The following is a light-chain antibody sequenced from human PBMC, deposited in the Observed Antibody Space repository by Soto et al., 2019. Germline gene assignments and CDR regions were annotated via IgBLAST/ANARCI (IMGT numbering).Light chain of an antibody. V-gene: IGKV1-5*01. Sequence: DIQMTQSPSTLSASVGDRVTITSRASQSISYKLAWYQHKPGKAPKLLIYDASGLQSGVPSRFSGSGSGTEFTLTISSLQPDDFATYFCQQYHTYSYTFGQGTKVDIK. CDR3: QQYHTYSYT. CDR1: QSISYK. J-gene: IGKJ2*01. CDR2: DAS.